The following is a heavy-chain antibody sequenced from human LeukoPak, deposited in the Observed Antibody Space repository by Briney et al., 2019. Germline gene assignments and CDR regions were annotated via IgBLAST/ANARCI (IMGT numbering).Heavy chain of an antibody. V-gene: IGHV3-23*01. CDR1: GFTFTTDA. CDR3: ARDSSGWSKNY. Sequence: GGSLRLSCAACGFTFTTDAMTWVRQAPGKGLQWVSAISGSGGDTYYEDSVKGRFTISRDNSKNMMYLQMNSLRAEDTAVYYCARDSSGWSKNYWGQGTLVTVSS. CDR2: ISGSGGDT. J-gene: IGHJ4*02. D-gene: IGHD6-19*01.